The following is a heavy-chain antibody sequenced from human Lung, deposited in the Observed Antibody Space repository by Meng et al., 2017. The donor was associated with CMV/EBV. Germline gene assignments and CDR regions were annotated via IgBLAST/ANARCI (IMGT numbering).Heavy chain of an antibody. Sequence: ASXXVSXKASGYTFTSYGISWVRQAPGQGLEWMGWISAYNGNTNYAQKLQGRVTMTTDTSTSTAYMELRSLRSDDTAVYYCASSSDIVVVPAAPFDYWSQGTLVTVSS. V-gene: IGHV1-18*01. CDR3: ASSSDIVVVPAAPFDY. CDR2: ISAYNGNT. D-gene: IGHD2-2*01. J-gene: IGHJ4*02. CDR1: GYTFTSYG.